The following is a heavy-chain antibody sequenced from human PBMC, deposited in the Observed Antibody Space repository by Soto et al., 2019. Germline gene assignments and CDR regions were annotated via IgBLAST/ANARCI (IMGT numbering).Heavy chain of an antibody. J-gene: IGHJ5*02. CDR1: GYTFTGYY. CDR2: INPNSGGT. CDR3: AREDSSSFNSWFDP. V-gene: IGHV1-2*04. Sequence: ASVKVSCKASGYTFTGYYSHWVRQATGQGLEWMGWINPNSGGTNYAQKFQGWVTMTRDTSISTAYMELSRLRSDDTAVYYCAREDSSSFNSWFDPWGQGTLVTVSS. D-gene: IGHD6-6*01.